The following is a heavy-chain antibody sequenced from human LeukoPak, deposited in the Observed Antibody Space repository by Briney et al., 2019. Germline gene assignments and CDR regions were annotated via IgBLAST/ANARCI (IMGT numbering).Heavy chain of an antibody. CDR3: ARHGPSYSEYYYYYYYMDV. V-gene: IGHV3-23*01. J-gene: IGHJ6*03. D-gene: IGHD2-21*01. CDR2: IFPSGGEI. Sequence: PGGSLRLSCAASGFTFSTFAMIWVRQPPGKGLEWVSSIFPSGGEIHYADSVRGRFTISRDNSKSTLSLQMNSLRAEDTAVYYCARHGPSYSEYYYYYYYMDVWGKGTTVTISS. CDR1: GFTFSTFA.